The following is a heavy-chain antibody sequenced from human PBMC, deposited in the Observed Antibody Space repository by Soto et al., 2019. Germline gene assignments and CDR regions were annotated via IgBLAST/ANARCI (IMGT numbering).Heavy chain of an antibody. CDR2: MNPNSGNT. V-gene: IGHV1-8*01. J-gene: IGHJ6*02. Sequence: QVQLVQSGAEVKKPGASVKVSCKASGYTFTSYDINWVRQATGQGLEWMGWMNPNSGNTGYAQKFQGRVTMTRNTAISTAYMELSSLRSEDTAVYYCARDGLGYLLYYYDGMDVWGQGTTVTVSS. CDR1: GYTFTSYD. D-gene: IGHD2-15*01. CDR3: ARDGLGYLLYYYDGMDV.